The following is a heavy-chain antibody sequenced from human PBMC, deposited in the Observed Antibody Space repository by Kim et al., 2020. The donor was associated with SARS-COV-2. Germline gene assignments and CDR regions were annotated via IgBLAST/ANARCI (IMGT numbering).Heavy chain of an antibody. CDR3: ARDEVPTILGMEDV. CDR2: IDPKNGDT. J-gene: IGHJ6*02. D-gene: IGHD3-16*01. CDR1: GYAFSDFF. Sequence: ASVKVSCKASGYAFSDFFIHWVRQAPGQGLGWMGWIDPKNGDTHYAQSFQGRVTMTRDTSVSTVYLDLSRLRSDDTAVYYCARDEVPTILGMEDVWGQGITVTVSS. V-gene: IGHV1-2*02.